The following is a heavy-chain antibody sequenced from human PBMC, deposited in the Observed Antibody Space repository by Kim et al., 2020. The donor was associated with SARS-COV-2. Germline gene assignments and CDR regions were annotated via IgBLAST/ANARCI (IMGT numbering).Heavy chain of an antibody. J-gene: IGHJ4*02. CDR1: GYTFTGYY. D-gene: IGHD3-3*01. Sequence: ASVKVSCKASGYTFTGYYMHWVRQAPGQGLEWMGRINPNSGGTNYAQKFQGRVTMTRDTSISTAYMELSRLRSDDTAVYYCARVYGLYDFWSTIIRYWGQGTLVTVSS. CDR3: ARVYGLYDFWSTIIRY. CDR2: INPNSGGT. V-gene: IGHV1-2*06.